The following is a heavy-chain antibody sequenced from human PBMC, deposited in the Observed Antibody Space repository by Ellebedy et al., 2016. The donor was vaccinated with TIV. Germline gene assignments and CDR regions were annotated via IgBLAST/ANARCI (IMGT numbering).Heavy chain of an antibody. CDR3: VRTARIADY. Sequence: GGSLRLSCVVSGFSFSDHYMNWIRQTPGKGLEWLSYISGSSSDTNYADSVKGRFTISRDNAKNSLYLQMDNLRVEDTAVCYCVRTARIADYWGQGTLVTVSS. D-gene: IGHD2-21*02. V-gene: IGHV3-11*06. J-gene: IGHJ4*02. CDR2: ISGSSSDT. CDR1: GFSFSDHY.